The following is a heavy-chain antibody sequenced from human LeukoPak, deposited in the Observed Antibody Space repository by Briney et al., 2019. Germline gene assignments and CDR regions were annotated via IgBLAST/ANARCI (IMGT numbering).Heavy chain of an antibody. CDR3: ARDGITMRILEY. CDR2: ISSSGSTT. CDR1: GFYFANYA. J-gene: IGHJ4*02. V-gene: IGHV3-48*04. Sequence: GGSLRLSCAASGFYFANYAMSWVRQAPGKGLEWVSYISSSGSTTHYADSMKGRFTISRDNAKNSLYLQMDSLRAEDTAVYYCARDGITMRILEYWGQGTLVTVSS. D-gene: IGHD3-10*01.